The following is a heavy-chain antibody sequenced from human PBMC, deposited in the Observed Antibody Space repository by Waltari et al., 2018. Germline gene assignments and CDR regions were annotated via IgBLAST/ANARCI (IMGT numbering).Heavy chain of an antibody. CDR1: GYTFTSYG. CDR3: ARITYDSSGYYYFFDY. D-gene: IGHD3-22*01. J-gene: IGHJ4*02. CDR2: SSAYNGNT. Sequence: QVQLVQSGAEVKKPGASVKVSCKASGYTFTSYGISWLRQAPGQGREWMGWSSAYNGNTNYAQKLQGRVTMTTDTSTSTAYMELRSLRSDDTAVYYCARITYDSSGYYYFFDYWGQGTLVTVSS. V-gene: IGHV1-18*01.